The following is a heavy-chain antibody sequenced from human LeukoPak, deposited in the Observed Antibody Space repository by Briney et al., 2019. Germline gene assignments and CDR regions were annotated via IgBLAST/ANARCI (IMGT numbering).Heavy chain of an antibody. Sequence: SETLSLTCAVSGGSISSSNWWNWVRQPPGKGLEWIGEIYHSGSTNYNPSLKSRVTISVDKSKNQFSLKLSSVTAADTAVYYCARHVDCSSTGCYIEASNYYYYGMDVWGQGTTVTVSS. CDR3: ARHVDCSSTGCYIEASNYYYYGMDV. D-gene: IGHD2-2*02. CDR2: IYHSGST. V-gene: IGHV4-4*02. J-gene: IGHJ6*02. CDR1: GGSISSSNW.